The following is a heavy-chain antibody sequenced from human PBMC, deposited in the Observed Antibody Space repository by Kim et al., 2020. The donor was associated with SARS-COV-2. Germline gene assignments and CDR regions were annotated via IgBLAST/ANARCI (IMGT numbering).Heavy chain of an antibody. CDR1: GGSISSGGYY. V-gene: IGHV4-31*03. Sequence: SETLSLTCTVSGGSISSGGYYWSWIRQHPGKGLEWIGYIYYSGSTYYNPSLKSRVTISVDTSKNQFSLKLSSVTAADTAVYYCARAHRTIFGVVEYMDAWGQGTTVTVSS. CDR3: ARAHRTIFGVVEYMDA. CDR2: IYYSGST. D-gene: IGHD3-3*01. J-gene: IGHJ6*02.